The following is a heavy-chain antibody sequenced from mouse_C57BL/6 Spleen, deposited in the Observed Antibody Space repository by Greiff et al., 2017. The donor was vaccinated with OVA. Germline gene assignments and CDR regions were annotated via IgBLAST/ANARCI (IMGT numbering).Heavy chain of an antibody. Sequence: QVQLKESGPGLVQPSQSLSITCTVSGFSLTSYGVHWVRQPPGKGLEWLGVIWSGGSTDYNAAFISRLSISKDNSKSQVFFKMNSLQADDTAIYYCLYYDYGGFAYWGQGTLVTVSA. J-gene: IGHJ3*01. CDR2: IWSGGST. CDR1: GFSLTSYG. CDR3: LYYDYGGFAY. D-gene: IGHD2-4*01. V-gene: IGHV2-4*01.